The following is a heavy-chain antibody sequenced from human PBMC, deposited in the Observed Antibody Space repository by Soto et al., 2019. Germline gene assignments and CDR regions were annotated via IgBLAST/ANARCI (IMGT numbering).Heavy chain of an antibody. CDR3: ARGGQQEYSSSWYYFDY. CDR2: IYYSGST. Sequence: SEPKSLTCTVSDGNIINGCYYWSRNKKHPGKGLEWIGYIYYSGSTYYNPSLKSRVTISVDTSKNQFSLKLSSVTAADTAVYYCARGGQQEYSSSWYYFDYWGQGTLVTVSS. D-gene: IGHD6-13*01. CDR1: DGNIINGCYY. V-gene: IGHV4-31*03. J-gene: IGHJ4*02.